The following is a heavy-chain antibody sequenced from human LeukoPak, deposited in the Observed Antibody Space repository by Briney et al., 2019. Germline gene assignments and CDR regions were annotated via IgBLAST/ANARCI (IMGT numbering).Heavy chain of an antibody. Sequence: GGSLRLSCAASGFTFSSYGMHWVRQAPGKGLEWVAVISYDGSNKYYADSVKGRFTISRDNAKNTLDLQMNGLRAEDMVVYYCATGGVTVAGGGGYYFDYWGQGTLVTVSS. CDR2: ISYDGSNK. V-gene: IGHV3-30*03. D-gene: IGHD3-16*01. J-gene: IGHJ4*02. CDR3: ATGGVTVAGGGGYYFDY. CDR1: GFTFSSYG.